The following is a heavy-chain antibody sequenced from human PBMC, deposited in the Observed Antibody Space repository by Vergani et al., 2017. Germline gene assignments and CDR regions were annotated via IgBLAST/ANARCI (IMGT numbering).Heavy chain of an antibody. D-gene: IGHD3-9*01. CDR3: ARGDYGILTGYRY. Sequence: QVQVVQSGAEVKKSGASGKVSCKTSGYTFSNYYMHWVRQAPGQGLEWMGIINPSGGHTNYAQKFQGRVTMTRDTSTSTVYMELSSLGSEDTAIYYCARGDYGILTGYRYWGQGTLVTVSA. J-gene: IGHJ4*02. CDR2: INPSGGHT. V-gene: IGHV1-46*03. CDR1: GYTFSNYY.